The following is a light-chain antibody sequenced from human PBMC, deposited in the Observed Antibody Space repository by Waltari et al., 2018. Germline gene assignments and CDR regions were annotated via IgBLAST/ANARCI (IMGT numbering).Light chain of an antibody. CDR2: NTN. CDR1: TPNIGSNA. J-gene: IGLJ2*01. V-gene: IGLV1-44*01. CDR3: AAWDDNLNGPV. Sequence: QSVLTQPPSASGTPGQRVSISCSGSTPNIGSNAVSWYQHLPGAAPRLLISNTNQRPSGGPGRFSGSKSGTSASLAISGLQSEDECDYYCAAWDDNLNGPVFGGGTKLTVL.